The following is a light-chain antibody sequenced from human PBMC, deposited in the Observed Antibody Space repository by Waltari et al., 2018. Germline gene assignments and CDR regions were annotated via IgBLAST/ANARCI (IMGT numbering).Light chain of an antibody. CDR1: SSNIGAGYA. CDR3: QSYDSSLSGSI. Sequence: QSVLTQPPSVSGAPGQRVTLSCPGSSSNIGAGYAVHWYQQLPGTAPQLLIYDNINRPSGVPDRFSGSRSGTSASLAITGLQAEDEAQYYCQSYDSSLSGSIFGGGTKLTVL. J-gene: IGLJ2*01. CDR2: DNI. V-gene: IGLV1-40*01.